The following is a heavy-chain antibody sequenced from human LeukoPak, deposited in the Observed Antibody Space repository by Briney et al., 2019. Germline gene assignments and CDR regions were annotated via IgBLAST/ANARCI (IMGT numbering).Heavy chain of an antibody. D-gene: IGHD3-9*01. CDR3: ARSFDG. J-gene: IGHJ4*02. CDR1: GFTFSNFE. Sequence: PGGSLRLSCAASGFTFSNFEMNWVRQAPGKGLEWVSYISSSGNNIYYADSVKGRFTISRDNAKNSLFLQMNSLRVEDTAVYYFARSFDGWAQGPLVTVPS. CDR2: ISSSGNNI. V-gene: IGHV3-48*03.